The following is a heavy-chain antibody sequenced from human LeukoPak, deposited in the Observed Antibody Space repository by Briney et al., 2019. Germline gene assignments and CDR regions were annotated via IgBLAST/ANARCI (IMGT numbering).Heavy chain of an antibody. V-gene: IGHV3-74*01. Sequence: GGSLRLSCASSGFTFSFYWMHWVRQAPGKGLVWVSRINNDGRSTSYAGSVKGRFTISRDNAKNTLYLQMNSLRAEDTAVYYCARDNEYCTGGTCRLDYWGQGALVIVSS. CDR1: GFTFSFYW. D-gene: IGHD2-15*01. CDR3: ARDNEYCTGGTCRLDY. CDR2: INNDGRST. J-gene: IGHJ4*02.